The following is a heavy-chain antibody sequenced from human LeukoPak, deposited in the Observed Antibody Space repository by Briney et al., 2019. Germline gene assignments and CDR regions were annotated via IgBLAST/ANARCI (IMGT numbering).Heavy chain of an antibody. CDR1: GFTFSSYG. CDR2: IRYDGSNE. V-gene: IGHV3-30*02. D-gene: IGHD3-10*01. Sequence: GGSLRLSCAASGFTFSSYGMHWVRQAPGKGLEWVSFIRYDGSNEYYADSVRGRFTISRDNSKNTLYLQMNSLRAEDTAVYYCAKVVGVITMVRGVDYYYYYMDVWGKGTTVTISS. CDR3: AKVVGVITMVRGVDYYYYYMDV. J-gene: IGHJ6*03.